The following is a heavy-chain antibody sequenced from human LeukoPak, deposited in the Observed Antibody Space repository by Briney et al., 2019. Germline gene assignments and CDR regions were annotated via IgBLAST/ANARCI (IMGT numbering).Heavy chain of an antibody. CDR1: GFTFSSYA. V-gene: IGHV3-23*01. CDR3: AREGGRHGSGSYYNVGGY. D-gene: IGHD3-10*01. J-gene: IGHJ4*02. CDR2: ISGSGGST. Sequence: PGGSLRLSCAASGFTFSSYAMSWVRQAPGKGLEWVSAISGSGGSTYYADSVKGRFTISRDNSKNTLYLQMNSLRAEDTAVYYCAREGGRHGSGSYYNVGGYWGQGALVTVSS.